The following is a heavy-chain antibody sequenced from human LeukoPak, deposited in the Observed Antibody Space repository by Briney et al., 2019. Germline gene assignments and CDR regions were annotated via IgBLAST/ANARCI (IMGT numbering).Heavy chain of an antibody. CDR3: ARGRENYYYMDV. CDR2: IYYSGST. CDR1: GGSISSYY. V-gene: IGHV4-59*01. Sequence: SETLSLTCTVSGGSISSYYWSWIRQPPGKGLEWFGYIYYSGSTNYNPSLKSRVTISVDTSKNQFSLKLSSVTAADTAVYYCARGRENYYYMDVWGKGTTVTVSS. J-gene: IGHJ6*03.